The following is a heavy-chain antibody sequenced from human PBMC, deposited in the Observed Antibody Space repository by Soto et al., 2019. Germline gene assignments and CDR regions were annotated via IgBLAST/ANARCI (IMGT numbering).Heavy chain of an antibody. J-gene: IGHJ5*02. CDR1: GFTLSSYN. Sequence: GGSLRLSCAASGFTLSSYNMNWVRQAPGKGLEWVSHISSGSSSSKYYADSVKGRFTISKDNAKNSLYLQMNSLRDEDTAVYYCARDPTLNPWGQGTLVTVSS. V-gene: IGHV3-48*02. CDR3: ARDPTLNP. CDR2: ISSGSSSSK.